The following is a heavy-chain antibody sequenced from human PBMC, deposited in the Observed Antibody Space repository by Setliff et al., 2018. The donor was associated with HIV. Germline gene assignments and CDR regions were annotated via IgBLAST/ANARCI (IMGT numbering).Heavy chain of an antibody. CDR1: GYTFTGYY. D-gene: IGHD3-22*01. CDR2: INPNSGGT. J-gene: IGHJ6*02. Sequence: ASVKVSCKASGYTFTGYYMHWVRQAPGQGLEWMGWINPNSGGTNYAQKLQGRVTMTTDTSTSTAYMELRSLRSDDTAVYYCAREIGDYYDSSGYYPPTDYYYGMDVWGQGTTVTVSS. V-gene: IGHV1-2*02. CDR3: AREIGDYYDSSGYYPPTDYYYGMDV.